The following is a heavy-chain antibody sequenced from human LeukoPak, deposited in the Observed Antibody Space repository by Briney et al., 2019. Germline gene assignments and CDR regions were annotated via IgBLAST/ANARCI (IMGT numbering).Heavy chain of an antibody. CDR2: IKSKSDGRAT. J-gene: IGHJ4*02. Sequence: PGGSLRLSCAASGLTLSYAWMSWVCQAPGKGLEWVGRIKSKSDGRATDYASPVKGRFTISRDDSKNTLYLQMNSLKSDETAVYYCTTGNYWGQGTLVTVSS. V-gene: IGHV3-15*01. CDR3: TTGNY. CDR1: GLTLSYAW.